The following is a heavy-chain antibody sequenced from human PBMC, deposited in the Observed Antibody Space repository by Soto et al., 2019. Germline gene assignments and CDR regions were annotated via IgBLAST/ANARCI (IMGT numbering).Heavy chain of an antibody. CDR1: GFTFSSYG. V-gene: IGHV3-48*02. Sequence: ETLSLSWAASGFTFSSYGMNWVRQAPGKGLEWVSYISISSSTIYYADSVKGRFTISRDNAKNSLYLQMNSLRDEDTAVYYCASSSGWYSYYYGMDFWGQGTTVTVSS. CDR3: ASSSGWYSYYYGMDF. CDR2: ISISSSTI. D-gene: IGHD6-19*01. J-gene: IGHJ6*02.